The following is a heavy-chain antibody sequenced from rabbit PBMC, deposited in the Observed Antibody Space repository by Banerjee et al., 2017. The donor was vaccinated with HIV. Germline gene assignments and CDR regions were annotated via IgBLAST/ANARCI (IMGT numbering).Heavy chain of an antibody. D-gene: IGHD6-1*01. CDR3: ARKSAAYSDYGYATNL. V-gene: IGHV1S45*01. J-gene: IGHJ4*01. CDR1: GFSFSSGYW. Sequence: EESGGDLVKPEGSLTLTCTASGFSFSSGYWICWVRQAPGKGLEWIACIYAGDSGNTSYASWAKGRFTISKTSSTTVTLQMTSLTAADTATYFCARKSAAYSDYGYATNLWGPGTLVTVS. CDR2: IYAGDSGNT.